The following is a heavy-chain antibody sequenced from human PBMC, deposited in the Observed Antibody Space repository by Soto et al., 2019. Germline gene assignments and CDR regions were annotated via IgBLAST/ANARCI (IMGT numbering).Heavy chain of an antibody. CDR2: IDWDDDK. Sequence: GSGPTLVNPTQTLTLTCTFSGFSLSTSGMCVSWIRQPPGKALEWLARIDWDDDKYYSTSLKTRLTISKDTSKNQVVLTMTNMDPVDTATYYCARIHNSGYDLYLDYWGQGTLVTVSS. CDR3: ARIHNSGYDLYLDY. V-gene: IGHV2-70*11. CDR1: GFSLSTSGMC. D-gene: IGHD5-12*01. J-gene: IGHJ4*02.